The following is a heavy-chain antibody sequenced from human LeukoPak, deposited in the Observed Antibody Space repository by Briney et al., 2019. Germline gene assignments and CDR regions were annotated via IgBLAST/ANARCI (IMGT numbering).Heavy chain of an antibody. CDR3: ARHARYSSSSRPFDY. Sequence: PSETLSLTCAVYGGSFSGYYWSWIRQPPGKGLEWIGEINHSGSTNYNPSLKSRVTISVDTSKSQFSLKLSSVTAADTAVYYCARHARYSSSSRPFDYWGQGTLVTVSS. D-gene: IGHD6-6*01. J-gene: IGHJ4*02. V-gene: IGHV4-34*01. CDR2: INHSGST. CDR1: GGSFSGYY.